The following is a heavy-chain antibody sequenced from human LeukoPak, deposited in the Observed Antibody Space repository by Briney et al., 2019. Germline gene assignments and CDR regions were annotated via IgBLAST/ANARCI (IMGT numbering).Heavy chain of an antibody. CDR2: IRYDGTTK. CDR3: AKGLYGSGSYDAFDI. CDR1: GFTFSSYG. Sequence: GGSLRLSCAASGFTFSSYGMHWVRQAPGKGLEWVAFIRYDGTTKYYADSVKGRFTISRDNSKNTLYLQMNSLRAEDTAVYYCAKGLYGSGSYDAFDIWGQGTMVTVSS. D-gene: IGHD3-10*01. J-gene: IGHJ3*02. V-gene: IGHV3-30*02.